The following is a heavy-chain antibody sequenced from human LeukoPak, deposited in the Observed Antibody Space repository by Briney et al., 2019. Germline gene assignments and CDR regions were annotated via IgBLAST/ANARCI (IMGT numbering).Heavy chain of an antibody. Sequence: SETLSLTCAVYGGSFSGYYWSWIRQLPGKGLEWIGEINHSGSTNYNPSLKSRVTISVDTSKNQFSLKLSSVTAADTAVYYCARSSPPRLRADYWGQGTLVTVSS. J-gene: IGHJ4*02. CDR3: ARSSPPRLRADY. V-gene: IGHV4-34*01. D-gene: IGHD4-17*01. CDR2: INHSGST. CDR1: GGSFSGYY.